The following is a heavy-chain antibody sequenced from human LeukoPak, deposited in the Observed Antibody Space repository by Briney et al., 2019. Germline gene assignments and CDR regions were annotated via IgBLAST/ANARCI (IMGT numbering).Heavy chain of an antibody. CDR1: GFTFSSYA. J-gene: IGHJ6*02. V-gene: IGHV3-23*01. D-gene: IGHD6-13*01. CDR2: ISGSGGST. CDR3: AKMSSSWTYYYGMGV. Sequence: GGSLRLSCAASGFTFSSYAMSWVRQAPGKGLEWVSAISGSGGSTYYADSVKGRFTISRDNSKNTLYLQMNSLRAEDTAVYYCAKMSSSWTYYYGMGVWGQGTTVTVSS.